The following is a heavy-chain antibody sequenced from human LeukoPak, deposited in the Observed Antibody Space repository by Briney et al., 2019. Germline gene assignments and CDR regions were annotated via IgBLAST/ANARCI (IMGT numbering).Heavy chain of an antibody. CDR2: ISAYNGNT. CDR3: ASTVRGAEYYHYYYMDV. CDR1: GYTFTSYG. J-gene: IGHJ6*03. D-gene: IGHD3-10*01. Sequence: ASVKVSCKASGYTFTSYGISWVRQAPGQGLEWMGWISAYNGNTNYAQKLQGRVTMTTDTSTSTAYMELRSLRSDDTAVYYCASTVRGAEYYHYYYMDVWGKGTTVTVSS. V-gene: IGHV1-18*01.